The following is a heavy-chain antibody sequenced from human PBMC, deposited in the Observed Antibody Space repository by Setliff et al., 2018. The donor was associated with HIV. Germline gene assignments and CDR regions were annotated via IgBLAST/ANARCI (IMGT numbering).Heavy chain of an antibody. CDR3: AKGGYGGSYYVAGY. J-gene: IGHJ4*02. CDR1: AFIFSSYG. D-gene: IGHD1-26*01. Sequence: GGSLRLSCAASAFIFSSYGMHWVRQAPGKGLEWIAFIRYDGSNKYYADSVKGRFTISRDNSKNTVSLQMTNLGTGDTAVYYCAKGGYGGSYYVAGYWGQGTMVTVSS. CDR2: IRYDGSNK. V-gene: IGHV3-30*02.